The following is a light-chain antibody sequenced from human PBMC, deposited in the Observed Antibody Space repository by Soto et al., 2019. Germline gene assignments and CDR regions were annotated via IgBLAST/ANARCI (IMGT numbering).Light chain of an antibody. Sequence: DIQMTQSPSPPSASVGDKGTITCLASQTISSWLAWYQQKPGKAPKLLIYKASTLKSGVPSRFSGSGSGTEFTLTISSLQSEDFAVYYCQQYNNWPFTFGPGAKVDIK. J-gene: IGKJ3*01. CDR2: KAS. V-gene: IGKV1-5*03. CDR1: QTISSW. CDR3: QQYNNWPFT.